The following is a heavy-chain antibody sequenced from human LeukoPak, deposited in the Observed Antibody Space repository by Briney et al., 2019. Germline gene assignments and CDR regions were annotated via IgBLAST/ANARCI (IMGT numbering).Heavy chain of an antibody. D-gene: IGHD3-22*01. V-gene: IGHV4-59*01. CDR1: GGSISSYY. Sequence: PSETLSLTCTVSGGSISSYYWSWIRQPPGKGVEWIGYIYYSGSTNYNPSLKSRVTISVDTSKNQFSLKLSSVTAADTAVYYCATDYDSSGYYYYYGMDVWGQGTTVTVSS. CDR3: ATDYDSSGYYYYYGMDV. J-gene: IGHJ6*02. CDR2: IYYSGST.